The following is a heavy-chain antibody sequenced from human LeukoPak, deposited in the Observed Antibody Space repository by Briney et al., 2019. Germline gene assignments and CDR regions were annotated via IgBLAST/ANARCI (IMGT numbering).Heavy chain of an antibody. CDR2: ISYDGSNK. D-gene: IGHD5-12*01. Sequence: GGSLRLSCAASGFTFSSYAMHWVRQAPGKGLEWVAVISYDGSNKYYADSVKGRFTVSRDNAKNSLYLQMNSLRAEDTAVYYCARDPENDYSGNADYWGQGTLVTVSS. CDR3: ARDPENDYSGNADY. CDR1: GFTFSSYA. J-gene: IGHJ4*02. V-gene: IGHV3-30*04.